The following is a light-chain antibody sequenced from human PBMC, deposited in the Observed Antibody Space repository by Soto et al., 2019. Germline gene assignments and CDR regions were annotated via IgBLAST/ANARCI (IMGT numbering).Light chain of an antibody. CDR2: KTS. J-gene: IGKJ4*01. CDR3: QQYNSNPLT. Sequence: DIQMTQSPSTLSASVGDRVTITCRASQSFSTWLAWYQQKPGKAPNLLIYKTSILESGVPSRFSGSGSGTGFTLTISSLQPDDFATYYCQQYNSNPLTFGGGTKVEIK. CDR1: QSFSTW. V-gene: IGKV1-5*03.